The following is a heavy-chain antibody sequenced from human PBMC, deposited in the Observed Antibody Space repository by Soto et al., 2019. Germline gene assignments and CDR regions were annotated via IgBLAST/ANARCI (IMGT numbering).Heavy chain of an antibody. CDR2: ISSSSSYI. CDR1: GFTFSSYS. Sequence: AGGSLRLSCAASGFTFSSYSMNWVRQAPGKGLEWVSSISSSSSYIYYADSVKGRFTISRDNAKNSLYLQMNSLRAEDTAVYYCARDGEQLVRNYYYYYGMDVWGQGTTVTVSS. CDR3: ARDGEQLVRNYYYYYGMDV. D-gene: IGHD6-6*01. V-gene: IGHV3-21*01. J-gene: IGHJ6*02.